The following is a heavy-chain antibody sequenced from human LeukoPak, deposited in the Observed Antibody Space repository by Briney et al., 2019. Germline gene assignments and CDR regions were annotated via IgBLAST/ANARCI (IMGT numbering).Heavy chain of an antibody. CDR1: GFTFSSYA. V-gene: IGHV3-23*01. D-gene: IGHD2-2*01. J-gene: IGHJ4*02. CDR2: TSGRGDIT. CDR3: GRGYHKGAGNHFDL. Sequence: PGGSLRLSCAASGFTFSSYAMSWVRQAPGKGLEWVSGTSGRGDITHYADSVKGRFTISRDNAKNSLYVQMNSLRAEDTALYYYGRGYHKGAGNHFDLWGQGTLVTVSS.